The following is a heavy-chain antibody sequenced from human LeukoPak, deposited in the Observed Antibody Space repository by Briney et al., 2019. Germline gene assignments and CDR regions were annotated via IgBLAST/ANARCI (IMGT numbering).Heavy chain of an antibody. Sequence: ASVKVSCKASGYTFTGYYMHWVRQAPGQGLEWMGWINPNSGGTNYAQKFQGRVTMTRDTSISTAYMGLSRLGSDDTAVYYCATLPDTAMVFFDYWGQGTLVTASS. J-gene: IGHJ4*02. D-gene: IGHD5-18*01. CDR3: ATLPDTAMVFFDY. CDR1: GYTFTGYY. V-gene: IGHV1-2*02. CDR2: INPNSGGT.